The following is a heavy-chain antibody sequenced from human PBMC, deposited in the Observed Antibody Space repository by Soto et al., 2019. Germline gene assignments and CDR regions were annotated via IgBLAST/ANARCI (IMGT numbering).Heavy chain of an antibody. J-gene: IGHJ3*02. D-gene: IGHD2-2*01. CDR1: GFTFSSYA. V-gene: IGHV3-23*01. CDR2: ISGSGGST. CDR3: AKDRGDIVVVPAADAFDI. Sequence: GGSLRLSCAASGFTFSSYAMSWVRQAPGKGLEWVSAISGSGGSTYYADSVKGRFTISRDNSKNTLYLQMNSLRAEDTAVYYCAKDRGDIVVVPAADAFDIWGQGTMVTVSS.